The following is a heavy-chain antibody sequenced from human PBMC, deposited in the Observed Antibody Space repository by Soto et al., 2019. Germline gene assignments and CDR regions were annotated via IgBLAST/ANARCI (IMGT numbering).Heavy chain of an antibody. Sequence: QVQLVESGGGVVQPGRSLRLSCAASGFTFSSYAMHWVRQAPGKGLEWVAVISYDGSNKYYADSVKGRFTISRDNSKNTLYLQMNSLRAEETAVYYCAREPDPGAVVVTAIGYWGQGTLVTVSS. D-gene: IGHD2-21*02. V-gene: IGHV3-30-3*01. CDR1: GFTFSSYA. J-gene: IGHJ4*02. CDR3: AREPDPGAVVVTAIGY. CDR2: ISYDGSNK.